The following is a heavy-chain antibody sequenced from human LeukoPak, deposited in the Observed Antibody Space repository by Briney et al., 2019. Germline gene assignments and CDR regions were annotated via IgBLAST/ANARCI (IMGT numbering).Heavy chain of an antibody. CDR1: GGSISSGDYY. V-gene: IGHV4-30-4*01. D-gene: IGHD2-21*02. J-gene: IGHJ2*01. CDR3: ARASLAYCGGDCYYYWYFDL. CDR2: IYYSGST. Sequence: PSETLSLTCTVSGGSISSGDYYWSWIRQPPGKGLEWIGYIYYSGSTYYNPSLKSRVTISVDTSKNQFSLKLSSVTAADTAVYYCARASLAYCGGDCYYYWYFDLWGRGTLVTVSS.